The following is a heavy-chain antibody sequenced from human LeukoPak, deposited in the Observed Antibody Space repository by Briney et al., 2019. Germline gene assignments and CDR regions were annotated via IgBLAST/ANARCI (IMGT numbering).Heavy chain of an antibody. CDR3: ACPPSGSYYYYGMDV. Sequence: GGSLRLSCAASGFSFSSYAMSWVRQAPGKGLEWVSAISGSGGSTYYADSVKGRFTISRDNSKNTLYLQMNSLRAEDTAVYYCACPPSGSYYYYGMDVWGQGTTVTVSS. CDR1: GFSFSSYA. D-gene: IGHD6-19*01. J-gene: IGHJ6*02. CDR2: ISGSGGST. V-gene: IGHV3-23*01.